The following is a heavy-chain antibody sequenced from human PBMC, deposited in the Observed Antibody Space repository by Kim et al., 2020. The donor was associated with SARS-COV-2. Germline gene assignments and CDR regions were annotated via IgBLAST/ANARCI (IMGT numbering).Heavy chain of an antibody. CDR1: GYTFTSYG. Sequence: ASVKVSCKASGYTFTSYGISWVRQAPGQGLEWMGWISGYNGNTNLAQRFQGRVTMTTDTSTSTAYMEVRSLTSDDTAVYYCAREGALWFGDSWGQGTLVTVSS. CDR2: ISGYNGNT. J-gene: IGHJ4*02. V-gene: IGHV1-18*04. CDR3: AREGALWFGDS. D-gene: IGHD3-10*01.